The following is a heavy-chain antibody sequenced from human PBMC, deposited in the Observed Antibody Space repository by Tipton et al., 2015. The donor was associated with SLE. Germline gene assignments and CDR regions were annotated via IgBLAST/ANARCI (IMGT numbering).Heavy chain of an antibody. D-gene: IGHD1-26*01. Sequence: TLSLTCTVSGGSISGYYWSWVRQPAGKGLEWIGRIYTSASTIYNPSLKSRVTLSSDTFKNQFSLRVRSVTAADTAVYYCARGGGSYYDYWGQGTLVTVSS. CDR2: IYTSAST. J-gene: IGHJ4*02. CDR3: ARGGGSYYDY. CDR1: GGSISGYY. V-gene: IGHV4-4*07.